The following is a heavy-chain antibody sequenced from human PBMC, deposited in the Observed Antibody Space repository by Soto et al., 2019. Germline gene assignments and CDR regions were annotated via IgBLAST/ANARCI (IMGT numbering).Heavy chain of an antibody. CDR3: ARDPLLWFGEFGFDP. J-gene: IGHJ5*02. CDR2: ISSSSSYI. CDR1: GFTFSSYS. D-gene: IGHD3-10*01. V-gene: IGHV3-21*01. Sequence: EVQLVESGGGLVKPGGSLRLSCAASGFTFSSYSMNWVRQAPGKGLEWVSSISSSSSYIYYADSVKGRFTISRDNAKNSLYLQMNSLRAEDTAVYYCARDPLLWFGEFGFDPWGQGTLVTVSS.